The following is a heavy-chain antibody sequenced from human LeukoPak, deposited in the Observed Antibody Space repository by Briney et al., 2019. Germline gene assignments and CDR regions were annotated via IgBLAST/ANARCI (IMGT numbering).Heavy chain of an antibody. CDR2: ISSSGSNI. J-gene: IGHJ4*02. CDR1: GFTFSNYA. CDR3: ARGWISDSFDY. V-gene: IGHV3-48*03. Sequence: GRSLRLSCAASGFTFSNYAMNWVRQAPGKGLEWVSYISSSGSNIYYADSVKGRFTISRDNAKNSLYLQMNSLRAEDTAVYYCARGWISDSFDYWGQGTLVTVSS. D-gene: IGHD5-12*01.